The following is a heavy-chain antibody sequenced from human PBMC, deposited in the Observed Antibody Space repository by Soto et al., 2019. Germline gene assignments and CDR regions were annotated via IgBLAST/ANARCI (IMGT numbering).Heavy chain of an antibody. CDR1: GGTFSSYA. J-gene: IGHJ6*02. Sequence: QVQLVQSGAEVKKPGSSVKVSCKASGGTFSSYAINWVRQAPGQGLEWMGGIIPIFATADYAQKFQGRVTITADESTSTAYMELSSLRSEDTAVYYCAPCLLGVNYYCGMDVLGQGTTVTVSS. CDR2: IIPIFATA. D-gene: IGHD3-16*01. CDR3: APCLLGVNYYCGMDV. V-gene: IGHV1-69*12.